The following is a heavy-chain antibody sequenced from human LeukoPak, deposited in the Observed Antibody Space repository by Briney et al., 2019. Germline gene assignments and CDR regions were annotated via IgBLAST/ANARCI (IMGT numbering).Heavy chain of an antibody. J-gene: IGHJ4*02. Sequence: SETLSLTCAVYGGSFSGYYWSWIRQPPGKGLEWIGEINHSGSTNYNPSLKSRVTISVDTSKNQYSLKLSSVTAADTAVYYCARGTLYSGWSYYFDYWGQGSQVTVSS. V-gene: IGHV4-34*01. D-gene: IGHD6-19*01. CDR3: ARGTLYSGWSYYFDY. CDR2: INHSGST. CDR1: GGSFSGYY.